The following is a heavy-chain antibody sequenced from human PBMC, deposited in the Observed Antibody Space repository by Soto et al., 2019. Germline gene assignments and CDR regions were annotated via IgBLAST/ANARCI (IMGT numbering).Heavy chain of an antibody. V-gene: IGHV1-46*01. J-gene: IGHJ4*02. CDR2: INPSGGSA. Sequence: ASVKVSCKASGYTFTAYFMHWVRQAPGQGLERIGIINPSGGSANYAQRFQGRVALTWDTSTSTVYMDLSSLTSDDTAMYYCARAPFSTSSFFFDYWGQGTLVTVSS. CDR3: ARAPFSTSSFFFDY. D-gene: IGHD6-6*01. CDR1: GYTFTAYF.